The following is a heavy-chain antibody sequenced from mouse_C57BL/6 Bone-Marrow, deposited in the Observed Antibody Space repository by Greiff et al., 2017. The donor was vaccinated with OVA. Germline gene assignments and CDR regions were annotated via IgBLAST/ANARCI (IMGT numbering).Heavy chain of an antibody. CDR1: GFTFTDYY. J-gene: IGHJ4*01. D-gene: IGHD1-1*01. V-gene: IGHV7-3*01. CDR2: ISNKANGYTT. CDR3: ARSYGSIHY. Sequence: EVMLVESGGGLVQPGGSLSLSCAASGFTFTDYYMSWVRQPPGTGLEWLGFISNKANGYTTEYSASVKGRFTISRDNSQSILYLRMNALRSEDSATDYCARSYGSIHYWGQGTSVTVSA.